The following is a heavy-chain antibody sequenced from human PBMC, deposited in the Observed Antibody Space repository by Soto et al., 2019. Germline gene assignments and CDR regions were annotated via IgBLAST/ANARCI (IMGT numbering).Heavy chain of an antibody. Sequence: SETLSLTCTVSGGSIDSYYWTWIRQPPGKGLEWIGYVYYTGTTTYSPSLKSRVTISVDTSMNQISLKLSSVTAADTAFYYCARLGGYYQSLDTWGQGTLVTGS. J-gene: IGHJ5*02. V-gene: IGHV4-59*08. D-gene: IGHD3-22*01. CDR2: VYYTGTT. CDR3: ARLGGYYQSLDT. CDR1: GGSIDSYY.